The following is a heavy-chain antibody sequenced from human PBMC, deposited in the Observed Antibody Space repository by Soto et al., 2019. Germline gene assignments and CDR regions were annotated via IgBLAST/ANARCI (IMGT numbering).Heavy chain of an antibody. D-gene: IGHD1-7*01. Sequence: GASVKVSCKASGGTFSSYAISCVRQAPGQGLEWMGGIIPIFGTANYAQKFQGRVTITADESTSTAYMELSSLRSEDTAVYYCAGPPELTRIYYYYGMDVWGQGTTVTVS. J-gene: IGHJ6*02. V-gene: IGHV1-69*13. CDR2: IIPIFGTA. CDR3: AGPPELTRIYYYYGMDV. CDR1: GGTFSSYA.